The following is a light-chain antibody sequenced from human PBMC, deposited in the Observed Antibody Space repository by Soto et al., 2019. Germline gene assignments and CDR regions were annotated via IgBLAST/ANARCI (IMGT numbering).Light chain of an antibody. V-gene: IGLV8-61*01. CDR3: VLFMGSGLGV. Sequence: QAVVTQEPSFSVSPGGTVTLTCGLSSGSVSTRYYPAWYQQTPGQAPRTLIYSTNTRSSGVPDRFSGSILGNKAALTITGAQADDESDYYCVLFMGSGLGVFGGGTKVTVL. J-gene: IGLJ3*02. CDR2: STN. CDR1: SGSVSTRYY.